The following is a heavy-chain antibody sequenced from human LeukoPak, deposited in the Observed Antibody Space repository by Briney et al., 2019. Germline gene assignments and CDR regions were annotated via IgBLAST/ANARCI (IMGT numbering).Heavy chain of an antibody. V-gene: IGHV3-23*01. Sequence: PGGSLRLSCAASGFTFSNYGMRGVRQAPGKGLEWVSCISDSGGSTYYADSVKGRFTISRDNSENALYLQLNSLRAEDTAVYFCARDYYGSGTYYTPPQASGYWGQGTLVTVSS. CDR3: ARDYYGSGTYYTPPQASGY. J-gene: IGHJ4*02. CDR1: GFTFSNYG. CDR2: ISDSGGST. D-gene: IGHD3-10*01.